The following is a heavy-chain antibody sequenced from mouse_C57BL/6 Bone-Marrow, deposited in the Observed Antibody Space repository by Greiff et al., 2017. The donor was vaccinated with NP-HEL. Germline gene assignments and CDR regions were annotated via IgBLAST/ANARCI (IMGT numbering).Heavy chain of an antibody. D-gene: IGHD1-1*01. Sequence: QVQLQQSGTELVKPGASVKLSCKASGYTFTSYWMHWVKQRPGQGLEWIGNINPSNGGTNYNEKFKSKATLTVDKSSSTAYMQLSSLTSEDSAVYYCARSRGSSPWFAYWGQGTLVTVSA. CDR1: GYTFTSYW. V-gene: IGHV1-53*01. CDR2: INPSNGGT. CDR3: ARSRGSSPWFAY. J-gene: IGHJ3*01.